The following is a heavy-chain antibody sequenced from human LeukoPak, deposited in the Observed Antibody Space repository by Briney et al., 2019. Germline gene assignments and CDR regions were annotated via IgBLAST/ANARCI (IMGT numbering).Heavy chain of an antibody. D-gene: IGHD6-13*01. CDR2: IYYSGST. V-gene: IGHV4-39*07. CDR3: ARDQAAAGTRSFDY. CDR1: GGSISSSSYY. J-gene: IGHJ4*02. Sequence: PSETLSLTCTVSGGSISSSSYYWGWIRQPPGKGLEWIGSIYYSGSTYYNPSLKSRVTISVDTPKNQFSLKLSSVTAADTAVYYCARDQAAAGTRSFDYWGQGTLVTVSS.